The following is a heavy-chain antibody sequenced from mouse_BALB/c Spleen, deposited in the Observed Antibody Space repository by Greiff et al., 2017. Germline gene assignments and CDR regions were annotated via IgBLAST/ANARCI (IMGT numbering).Heavy chain of an antibody. V-gene: IGHV5-17*02. J-gene: IGHJ3*01. CDR1: GFTFSSFG. Sequence: EVKLVESGGGLVQPGGSRKLSCAASGFTFSSFGMHWVRQAPEKGLEWVAYISGGSSTIYYADTVKGRFTISRDNPKNTLYLQMSSLKSEDTAMYYCARKRAGFAYWGEGGLGTVSA. CDR2: ISGGSSTI. CDR3: ARKRAGFAY. D-gene: IGHD3-3*01.